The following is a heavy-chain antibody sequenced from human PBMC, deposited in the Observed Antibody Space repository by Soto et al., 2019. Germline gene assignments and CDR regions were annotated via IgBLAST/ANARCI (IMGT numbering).Heavy chain of an antibody. CDR2: ISGSGGST. D-gene: IGHD7-27*01. J-gene: IGHJ4*02. Sequence: VGSLRLSCAASGFTFSSYAMSWVRQAPGKGLEWVSAISGSGGSTYYADSVKGRFTISRDNSKNTLYPQMNSLRAEDTAVYYCARNPLGHFDYWGQGTLVTVSS. CDR3: ARNPLGHFDY. V-gene: IGHV3-23*01. CDR1: GFTFSSYA.